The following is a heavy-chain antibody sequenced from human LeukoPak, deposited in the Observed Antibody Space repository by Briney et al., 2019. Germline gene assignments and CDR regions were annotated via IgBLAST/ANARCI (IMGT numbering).Heavy chain of an antibody. D-gene: IGHD4-23*01. V-gene: IGHV1-46*01. Sequence: GASVKVSCKASGYTFTSYYMHWMRQAPGQGLEWMGIINPSGGSTSYAQKFQGRVTMTRDTSTSTVYMELSSLRSEDTAVYYCASDPGGNSPFDYWGQGTLVTVSS. J-gene: IGHJ4*02. CDR1: GYTFTSYY. CDR3: ASDPGGNSPFDY. CDR2: INPSGGST.